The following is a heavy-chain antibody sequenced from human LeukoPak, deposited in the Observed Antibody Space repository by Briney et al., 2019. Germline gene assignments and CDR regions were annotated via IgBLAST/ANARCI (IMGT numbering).Heavy chain of an antibody. CDR1: GFTFNKYA. CDR2: ISGSGGGP. CDR3: ARDRDGTGSYPLDY. Sequence: GGSLRLSCAASGFTFNKYAMSWVRQAPGKGLEWVSGISGSGGGPYYADSVKGRFTISRDNSKSTLYLQMNSLRADGTAVYYCARDRDGTGSYPLDYWGQGTLVIVSS. D-gene: IGHD3-10*01. V-gene: IGHV3-23*01. J-gene: IGHJ4*02.